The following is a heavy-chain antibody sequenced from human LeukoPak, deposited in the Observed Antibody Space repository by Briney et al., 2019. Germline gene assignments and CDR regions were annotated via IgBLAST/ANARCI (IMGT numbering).Heavy chain of an antibody. D-gene: IGHD6-13*01. CDR2: INPSSGGT. Sequence: ASVKVSCKASGYTFTGYYMHWVRQAAGQGLEWMGWINPSSGGTNYAQKFQGRVTMTRDTSISTAYMELSRLRSDDTAVYYCASRNSSWYEGALDIWGQGTMVTVSS. V-gene: IGHV1-2*02. CDR3: ASRNSSWYEGALDI. CDR1: GYTFTGYY. J-gene: IGHJ3*02.